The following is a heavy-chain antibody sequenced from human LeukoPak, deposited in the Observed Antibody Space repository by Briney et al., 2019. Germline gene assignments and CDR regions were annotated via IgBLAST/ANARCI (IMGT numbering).Heavy chain of an antibody. Sequence: PGGSLRLSCAASEFTFDNYWMSWVRQAPGKGLEWVANIKRDGSEKYYVDSVKGRFTISRDNAKKVLYLEMKSLRVEDTAVYYCARLRMKWIQSWLGYFDSWGQGTLVTISS. D-gene: IGHD5-18*01. V-gene: IGHV3-7*01. J-gene: IGHJ4*02. CDR3: ARLRMKWIQSWLGYFDS. CDR1: EFTFDNYW. CDR2: IKRDGSEK.